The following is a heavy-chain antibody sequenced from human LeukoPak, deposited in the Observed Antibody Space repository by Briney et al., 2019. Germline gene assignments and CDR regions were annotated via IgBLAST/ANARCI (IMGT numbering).Heavy chain of an antibody. CDR3: ARGMMDCSSTSCYVVGGDYYYYYYGMDV. Sequence: GGSLRLSCAASGFTFSSYAMSWVRQAPGKGLEWVSAISGSGGSTYYADSVKGRFTISRDNSKNTLYLQMNSLRDEDTAVYYCARGMMDCSSTSCYVVGGDYYYYYYGMDVWGQGTTVTVSS. J-gene: IGHJ6*02. CDR1: GFTFSSYA. V-gene: IGHV3-23*01. D-gene: IGHD2-2*01. CDR2: ISGSGGST.